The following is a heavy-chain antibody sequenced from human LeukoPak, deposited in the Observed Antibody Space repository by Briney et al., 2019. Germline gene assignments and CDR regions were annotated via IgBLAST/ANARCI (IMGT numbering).Heavy chain of an antibody. CDR2: ISTSGGTI. V-gene: IGHV3-11*01. D-gene: IGHD3-9*01. J-gene: IGHJ4*02. CDR3: ARVSYSDIPVG. Sequence: GGSLRLSCAASGFTFSNYYMSWIRQAPGKGLEWISYISTSGGTIYYADSVKGRFTVSRDNTESSLYLQMNSLRAEDTAVYYCARVSYSDIPVGWGQGTLVTVSS. CDR1: GFTFSNYY.